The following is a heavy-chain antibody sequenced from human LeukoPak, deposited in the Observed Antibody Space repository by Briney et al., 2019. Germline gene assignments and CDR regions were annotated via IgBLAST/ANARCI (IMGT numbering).Heavy chain of an antibody. Sequence: PSETLTLTCTVSRGSINNQYWSWIRQPAGKGLEWIGRMYTNGESDYNPSLKSRVTMSVDTSKSQFSLKLKSVTAADTAVYYCARGYYGGAVDSWGQGILVIVSS. CDR2: MYTNGES. J-gene: IGHJ4*02. V-gene: IGHV4-4*07. D-gene: IGHD3-16*01. CDR3: ARGYYGGAVDS. CDR1: RGSINNQY.